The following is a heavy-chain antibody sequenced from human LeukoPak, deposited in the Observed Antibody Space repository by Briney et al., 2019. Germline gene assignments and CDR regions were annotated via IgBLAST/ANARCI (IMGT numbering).Heavy chain of an antibody. CDR3: ARSKIYDFWSGFLLVDPYYYGMDV. CDR2: INPNSGGT. V-gene: IGHV1-2*04. J-gene: IGHJ6*02. Sequence: ASVKVSCKASGYTFTGYHMHWVRQAPGQGLEWMGWINPNSGGTNYAQKFQGWVTMTRDTSISTAYMELSRLRSDDTAVYYCARSKIYDFWSGFLLVDPYYYGMDVWGQGTTVTVSS. CDR1: GYTFTGYH. D-gene: IGHD3-3*01.